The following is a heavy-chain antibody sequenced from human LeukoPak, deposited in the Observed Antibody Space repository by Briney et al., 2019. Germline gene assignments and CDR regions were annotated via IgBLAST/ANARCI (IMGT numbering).Heavy chain of an antibody. J-gene: IGHJ4*02. CDR3: ARLYYYDSSGYQHPYFDS. Sequence: SETLSLTCTVSGGSISSYYWSWIRQPPGKGLEWIGYIYYSGSTNYNPSLKSRVTISVDTSKEKFSLKLSSATAADTAVYYCARLYYYDSSGYQHPYFDSWGQGTLVTVSS. D-gene: IGHD3-22*01. V-gene: IGHV4-59*01. CDR2: IYYSGST. CDR1: GGSISSYY.